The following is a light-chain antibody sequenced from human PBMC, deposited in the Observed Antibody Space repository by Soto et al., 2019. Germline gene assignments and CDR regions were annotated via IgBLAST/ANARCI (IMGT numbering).Light chain of an antibody. CDR1: QRINIW. V-gene: IGKV1-5*01. J-gene: IGKJ2*01. CDR3: QQYNTYSYT. Sequence: DIQMTQSPSTLSASVGDRVTITCRASQRINIWLAWYQQKAGKAPKLLIYDASTLENREPLRFSGSGSGTEFTLTISGLQPDDFATYYCQQYNTYSYTFGQGTKLEIK. CDR2: DAS.